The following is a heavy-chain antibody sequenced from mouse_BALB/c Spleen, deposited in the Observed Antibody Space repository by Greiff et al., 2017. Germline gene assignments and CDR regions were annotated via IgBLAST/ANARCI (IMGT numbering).Heavy chain of an antibody. CDR1: GFSLTGYG. CDR2: IWGDGST. Sequence: VQRVESGPGLVAPSQSLSITCTVSGFSLTGYGVNWVRQPPGKGLEWLGMIWGDGSTDYNSALKSRLSISKDNSKSQVFLKMNSLQTDDTARYYCARMGGNYLMDYWGQGTSVTVSS. D-gene: IGHD2-1*01. CDR3: ARMGGNYLMDY. J-gene: IGHJ4*01. V-gene: IGHV2-6-7*01.